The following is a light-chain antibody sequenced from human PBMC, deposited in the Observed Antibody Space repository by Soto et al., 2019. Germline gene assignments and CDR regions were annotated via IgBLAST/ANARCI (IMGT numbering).Light chain of an antibody. J-gene: IGKJ2*01. CDR3: QQYNSYAVT. CDR2: KAS. CDR1: QNIGPS. Sequence: DIQMTQSPSTLSASVGDRVTITCRASQNIGPSLAWFQQKPGKAPKLMMYKASILESGVPSRFRGSGSGSQFSINIRSRQPYEFATYYCQQYNSYAVTFGQGTQVEIK. V-gene: IGKV1-5*03.